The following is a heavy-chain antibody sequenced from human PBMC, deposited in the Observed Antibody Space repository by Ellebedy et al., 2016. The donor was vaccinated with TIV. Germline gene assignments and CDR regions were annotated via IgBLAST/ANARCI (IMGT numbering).Heavy chain of an antibody. CDR1: GGTFISYA. D-gene: IGHD4-17*01. CDR3: ARGPSYTVTTPFDY. V-gene: IGHV1-69*13. Sequence: ASVKVSCKASGGTFISYAISWVRQAPGQGLEWMGGITAIFHTTNYAQKFQGRVTITADESTSTVYMELNSLRSDDTAVYYCARGPSYTVTTPFDYWGQGTLVTVSS. CDR2: ITAIFHTT. J-gene: IGHJ4*02.